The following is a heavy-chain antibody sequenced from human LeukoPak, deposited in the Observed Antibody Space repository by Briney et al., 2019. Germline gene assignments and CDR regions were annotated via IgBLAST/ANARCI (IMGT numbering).Heavy chain of an antibody. D-gene: IGHD3-3*01. V-gene: IGHV3-53*01. CDR2: IYSGGST. J-gene: IGHJ4*02. Sequence: GGSLRLSCAASGFTFGSYAMSWVRQAPGKGLEWVSVIYSGGSTYYADSVKGRFTISRDNSKNTLYLQMNSLRAEDTAVYYCARGYDFWSGYLDYWGQGTLVTVSS. CDR1: GFTFGSYA. CDR3: ARGYDFWSGYLDY.